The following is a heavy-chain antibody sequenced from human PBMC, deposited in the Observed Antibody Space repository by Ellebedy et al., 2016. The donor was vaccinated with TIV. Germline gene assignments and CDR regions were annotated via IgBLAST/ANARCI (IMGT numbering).Heavy chain of an antibody. Sequence: ASVKVSCXASGYTFTSYDINWVRQATGQGLEWMGWMNPNSGNTGYAQKFQGRVTMTRNTSISTAYMELSSLRSEDTAVYYCARGVSGSSWLRGYYYYGMDVWGQGTTVTVSS. CDR2: MNPNSGNT. J-gene: IGHJ6*02. CDR1: GYTFTSYD. D-gene: IGHD6-13*01. V-gene: IGHV1-8*01. CDR3: ARGVSGSSWLRGYYYYGMDV.